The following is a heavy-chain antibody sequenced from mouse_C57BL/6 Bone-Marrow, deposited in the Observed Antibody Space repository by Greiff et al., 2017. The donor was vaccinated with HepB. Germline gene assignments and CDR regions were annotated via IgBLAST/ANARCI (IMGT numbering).Heavy chain of an antibody. CDR3: ARRNWYYFNY. CDR2: SDPNSGGT. J-gene: IGHJ2*01. Sequence: QVQLKQPGAELVKPGASVKPSCKASGYTFTSHRMHWVKQRPGRGLEWIGRSDPNSGGTKYNEKFKSKATLTVDKPSSTAYMRLSSLTTEDSAVYYCARRNWYYFNYWGQGTTLTVSS. D-gene: IGHD4-1*01. CDR1: GYTFTSHR. V-gene: IGHV1-72*01.